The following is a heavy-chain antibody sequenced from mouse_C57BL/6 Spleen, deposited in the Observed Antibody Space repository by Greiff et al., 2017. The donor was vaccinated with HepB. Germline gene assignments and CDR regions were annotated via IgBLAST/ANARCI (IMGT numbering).Heavy chain of an antibody. V-gene: IGHV5-4*03. J-gene: IGHJ3*01. Sequence: EVKVEESGGGLVKPGGSLKLSCAASGFTFSSYAMSWVRQTPEKRLEWVATISDGGSYTYYPDNVKGRFTISRDNAKNNLYLQMSHLKSEDTAMYYCASNWDSFAYWGQGTLVTVSA. CDR1: GFTFSSYA. CDR2: ISDGGSYT. CDR3: ASNWDSFAY. D-gene: IGHD4-1*02.